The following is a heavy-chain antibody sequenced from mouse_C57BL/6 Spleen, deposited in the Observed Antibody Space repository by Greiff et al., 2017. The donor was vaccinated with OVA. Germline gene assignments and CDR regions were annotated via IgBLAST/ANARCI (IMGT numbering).Heavy chain of an antibody. V-gene: IGHV3-6*01. CDR1: GYSITSGYY. CDR2: ISYDGSN. CDR3: ARDYHYYYAMDY. Sequence: EVKLQESGPGLVKPSQSLSLTCSVTGYSITSGYYWNWIRQFPGNKLEWMGYISYDGSNNYNPSLKNRISITRDTSKNQFFLTLNSVTTEDTATYYCARDYHYYYAMDYWGQGTSVTGSP. J-gene: IGHJ4*01.